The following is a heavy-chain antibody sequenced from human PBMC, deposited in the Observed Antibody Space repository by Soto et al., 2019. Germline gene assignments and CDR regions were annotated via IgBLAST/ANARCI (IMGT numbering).Heavy chain of an antibody. CDR1: GGSFSGYY. CDR3: ARTRRGFRGKYYYYMDV. Sequence: SETLSLTCAVYGGSFSGYYWSWIRQPPGKGLEWIGEINHSGSTNYNPSLKSRVTISVDTSKNQFSLKLSSVTAADTAVYYCARTRRGFRGKYYYYMDVWGKGTTVTVSS. CDR2: INHSGST. J-gene: IGHJ6*03. V-gene: IGHV4-34*01. D-gene: IGHD3-10*01.